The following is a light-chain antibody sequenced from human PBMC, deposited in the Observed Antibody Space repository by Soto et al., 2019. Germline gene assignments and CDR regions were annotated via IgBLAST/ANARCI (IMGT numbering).Light chain of an antibody. CDR1: QSVGYY. CDR2: DAS. V-gene: IGKV3-15*01. CDR3: QHYNGWPL. Sequence: IVLTQSPATLSVSPGERATLSCRASQSVGYYLAWYQQRPGQIPRLLIYDASTRATGIPARFSGSGSGTEFSLTISSLQSEDFATYYCQHYNGWPLFGPGTKVYIK. J-gene: IGKJ3*01.